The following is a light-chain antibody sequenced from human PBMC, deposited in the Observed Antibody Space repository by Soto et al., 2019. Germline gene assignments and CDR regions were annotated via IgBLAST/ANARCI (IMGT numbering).Light chain of an antibody. J-gene: IGLJ2*01. CDR2: SNY. CDR3: VAWDDSLNGYVV. V-gene: IGLV1-44*01. CDR1: STNIGSNP. Sequence: LTQTPSASGHTGQRSPVSCSLRSTNIGSNPVNWYQQLPATAPKLVIYSNYQRPSGVPDRFSGSQSGTSASLAISGLQSEDEADYYCVAWDDSLNGYVVFGRGSKVTVL.